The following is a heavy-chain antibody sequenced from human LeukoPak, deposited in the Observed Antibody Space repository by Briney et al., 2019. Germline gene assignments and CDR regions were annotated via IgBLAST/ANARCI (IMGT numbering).Heavy chain of an antibody. V-gene: IGHV4-38-2*02. Sequence: SETLSLTCTVSGYSISSGYYWGWIRLPPGKGLEWIGEIYHSGSTNYNPSLESRATISVDKSKNQCSLKLSSVTAADTAVYYCARAYYYYMDVWGKGTTVSVSS. CDR1: GYSISSGYY. CDR2: IYHSGST. CDR3: ARAYYYYMDV. J-gene: IGHJ6*03.